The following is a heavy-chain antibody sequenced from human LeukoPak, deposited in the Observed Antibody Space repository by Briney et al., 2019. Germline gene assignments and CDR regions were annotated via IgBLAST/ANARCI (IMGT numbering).Heavy chain of an antibody. D-gene: IGHD2-21*02. V-gene: IGHV3-30-3*01. CDR3: ARERQVTVIHSGAFDI. CDR1: GFTFSNYF. Sequence: GRSLRLSCAASGFTFSNYFMHWVRQAPGKGLEWVADIASDGSHTFYAESVKGRFTISRDNSKNTLYLQMNSLGPEDTAVYFCARERQVTVIHSGAFDIWGQGTMVTVSS. J-gene: IGHJ3*02. CDR2: IASDGSHT.